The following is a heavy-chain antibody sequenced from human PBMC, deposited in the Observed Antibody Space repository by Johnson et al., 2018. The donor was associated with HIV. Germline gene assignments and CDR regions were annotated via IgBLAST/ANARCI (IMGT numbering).Heavy chain of an antibody. CDR1: GFTFSNYG. J-gene: IGHJ3*01. CDR2: IRSDGSNK. D-gene: IGHD1-14*01. CDR3: ARGGLGYQNLHDAFDL. Sequence: QVQLVESGGGVVQPGGSLRLSCEVSGFTFSNYGMHWVRQAPGKGLEWVAFIRSDGSNKYYADSVKGRFTLSRDNGKNSLYLQMNSLRAEDTALYYCARGGLGYQNLHDAFDLWGQGTMVTVSS. V-gene: IGHV3-30*02.